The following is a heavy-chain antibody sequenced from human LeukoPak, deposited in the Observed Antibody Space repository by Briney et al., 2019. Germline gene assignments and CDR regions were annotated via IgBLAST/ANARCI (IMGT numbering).Heavy chain of an antibody. J-gene: IGHJ4*02. V-gene: IGHV4-4*02. CDR3: ARSGIAAPGVLDY. D-gene: IGHD6-13*01. CDR1: GGSISSSNW. CDR2: IYHSGST. Sequence: PSETLSLTCAVSGGSISSSNWWSWVRPPPGKGLEWIGEIYHSGSTNYNPSLKSRVTISVDKSKNQFSLKLSSVTAADTAVYYCARSGIAAPGVLDYWGQGTLVTVSS.